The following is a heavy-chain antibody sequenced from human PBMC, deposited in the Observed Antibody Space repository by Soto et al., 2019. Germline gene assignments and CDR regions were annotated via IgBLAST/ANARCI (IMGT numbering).Heavy chain of an antibody. CDR3: ASRGNSGSYGLFDY. V-gene: IGHV1-69*13. J-gene: IGHJ4*02. D-gene: IGHD1-26*01. Sequence: SVKVSCKASGGTFSSYAISWVRQAPGQGLEWMGGIIPIFGTANYAQKFQGRVTITADESTSTAYMELSSLRSEDTAVYYCASRGNSGSYGLFDYWGQGTLVTVSS. CDR1: GGTFSSYA. CDR2: IIPIFGTA.